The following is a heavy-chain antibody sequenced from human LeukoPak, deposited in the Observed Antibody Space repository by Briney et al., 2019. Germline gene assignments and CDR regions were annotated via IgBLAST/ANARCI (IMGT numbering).Heavy chain of an antibody. Sequence: SETLSLTCTVSGGSISSGGYYWSWIRQPPGKGLEWIGYIYHSGSTYYNPSLKSRVTISVDRSKNQFSLKLSSVTAADTAVYYCAREAGPSSPFDYWGQGTLVTVSS. CDR1: GGSISSGGYY. CDR2: IYHSGST. D-gene: IGHD6-13*01. J-gene: IGHJ4*02. V-gene: IGHV4-30-2*01. CDR3: AREAGPSSPFDY.